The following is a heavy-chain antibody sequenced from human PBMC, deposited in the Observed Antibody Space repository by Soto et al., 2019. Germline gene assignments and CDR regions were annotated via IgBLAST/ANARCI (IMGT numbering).Heavy chain of an antibody. V-gene: IGHV4-59*01. Sequence: PSETLSLTCTVSGGSISSFSWSWIRQPPGKGLEYIGNVYYSGNTNYNPSLKSRVIVSVDTSKNQFSLRLSSVTAADTAVYYCARARYNCFDYWGQGTPVTVSS. J-gene: IGHJ4*02. CDR3: ARARYNCFDY. CDR2: VYYSGNT. D-gene: IGHD5-18*01. CDR1: GGSISSFS.